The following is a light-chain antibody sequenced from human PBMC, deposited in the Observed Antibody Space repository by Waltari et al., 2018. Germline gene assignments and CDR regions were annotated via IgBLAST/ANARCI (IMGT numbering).Light chain of an antibody. CDR2: DAS. CDR3: QHRSNWPSLT. Sequence: EIVLTQSPATLSLSPGERATLSCRASQSVSSSLAWYQQKGGQAPRLLIYDASNRAAGIPARFSGSGSGTDFTLTISSLEPEEFTVYYCQHRSNWPSLTFGGGTKVEI. CDR1: QSVSSS. V-gene: IGKV3-11*01. J-gene: IGKJ4*01.